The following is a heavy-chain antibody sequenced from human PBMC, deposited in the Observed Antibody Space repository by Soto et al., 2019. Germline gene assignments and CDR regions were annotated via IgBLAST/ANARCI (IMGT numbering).Heavy chain of an antibody. D-gene: IGHD6-19*01. CDR1: GYTVSNYG. V-gene: IGHV1-18*01. Sequence: ASVKVSCKASGYTVSNYGISWVRQAPGQGLEWMGWTSAYNGNIKCAQKVQGRVTMTTDTFTSTAYMELRSLRSDDTDVYYCARDKGGRWLVGRGWFDPWGQGTLVTVSS. J-gene: IGHJ5*02. CDR3: ARDKGGRWLVGRGWFDP. CDR2: TSAYNGNI.